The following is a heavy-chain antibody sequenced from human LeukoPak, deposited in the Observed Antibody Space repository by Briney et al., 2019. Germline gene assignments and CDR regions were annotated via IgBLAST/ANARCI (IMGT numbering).Heavy chain of an antibody. CDR1: GFTFSTYA. D-gene: IGHD6-19*01. V-gene: IGHV3-23*01. CDR2: ISGNGGTT. Sequence: GGSLRLSCAASGFTFSTYAMSWVRQAPGKGLEWVSVISGNGGTTYYADSVKGRFTISRDNSKNTLYLQMNTLRAEDTAVYYCAERVPYSSVWYYLDYWGQGTLVTVSS. CDR3: AERVPYSSVWYYLDY. J-gene: IGHJ4*02.